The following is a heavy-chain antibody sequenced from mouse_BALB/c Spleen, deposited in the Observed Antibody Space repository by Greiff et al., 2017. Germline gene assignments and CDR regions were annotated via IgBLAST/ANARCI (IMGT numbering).Heavy chain of an antibody. D-gene: IGHD2-1*01. J-gene: IGHJ4*01. CDR1: GYTFTNYW. CDR3: ASWAGNYGAMDY. CDR2: IYPGGGYT. Sequence: QVQLQQSGAELVRPGTSVKISCKASGYTFTNYWLGWVQQRPGHGLEWIGDIYPGGGYTNYNETFKGKATLAADTSASSAYMQRSSLTSEDTAFYVCASWAGNYGAMDYWGQGTSVTVSS. V-gene: IGHV1-63*02.